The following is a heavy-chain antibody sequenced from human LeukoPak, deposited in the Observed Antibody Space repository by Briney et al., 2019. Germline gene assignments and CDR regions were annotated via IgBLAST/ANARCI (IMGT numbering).Heavy chain of an antibody. CDR2: IDHSGST. J-gene: IGHJ4*02. CDR1: GGSFSGYC. Sequence: SETLSLTCAVYGGSFSGYCWSWIRQPPGKGLEWIREIDHSGSTNYNPSLKSQVTVSVDSSKNQFSLKLSSVTAADTAVYYCARGSTPPRYSSSPTGFDYWAKRSASRYSSSPTGFDYWGQGTLVTVSS. V-gene: IGHV4-34*01. CDR3: ARGSTPPRYSSSPTGFDYWAKRSASRYSSSPTGFDY. D-gene: IGHD6-13*01.